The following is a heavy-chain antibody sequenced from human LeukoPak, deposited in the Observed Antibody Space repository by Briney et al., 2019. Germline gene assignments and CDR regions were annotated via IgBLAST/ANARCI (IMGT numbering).Heavy chain of an antibody. CDR2: IYHSGST. CDR3: ARLSGYMDV. D-gene: IGHD3-10*01. Sequence: SETLSLTCTVSGYSISSGYYWGWIRQPPGKGLEWIGSIYHSGSTNYNPSLKSRVTISVDTSKNQFSLKLSSVTAADTAVYYCARLSGYMDVWGKGTTVTISS. V-gene: IGHV4-38-2*02. CDR1: GYSISSGYY. J-gene: IGHJ6*03.